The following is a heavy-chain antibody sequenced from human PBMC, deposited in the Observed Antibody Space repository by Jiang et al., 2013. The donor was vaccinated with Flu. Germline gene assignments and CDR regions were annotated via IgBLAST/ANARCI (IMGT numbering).Heavy chain of an antibody. V-gene: IGHV1-3*01. CDR3: ARVRGYGDYSAYYYYGMDV. D-gene: IGHD4-17*01. CDR1: GYTFTNYA. Sequence: GYTFTNYAIHWVRQAPDKGLSGWDGSTLAMVIQKYSENFQDRVTITRDKSASTAYMELSSLRSEDTAVYYCARVRGYGDYSAYYYYGMDVWGQGDHRSPSP. J-gene: IGHJ6*02. CDR2: STLAMVIQ.